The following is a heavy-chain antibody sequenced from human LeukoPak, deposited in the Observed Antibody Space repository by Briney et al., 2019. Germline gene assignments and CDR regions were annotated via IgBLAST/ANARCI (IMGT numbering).Heavy chain of an antibody. D-gene: IGHD6-13*01. CDR1: GGSISSGSYY. J-gene: IGHJ4*02. CDR2: VYPSGST. Sequence: SETLSLTCTVSGGSISSGSYYWSWIRQPAGKGLEWIGRVYPSGSTTYNPSLKSRVTISVDTSKNQFSLKLSSVTAADTAVYYCAREGGYSSSWYLDYWGQGTLVTVSS. V-gene: IGHV4-61*02. CDR3: AREGGYSSSWYLDY.